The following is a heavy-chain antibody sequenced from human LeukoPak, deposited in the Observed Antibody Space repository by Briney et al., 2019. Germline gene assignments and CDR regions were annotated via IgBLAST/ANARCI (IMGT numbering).Heavy chain of an antibody. CDR3: ARFAAGGSYYYYMDV. Sequence: GGSLRLSCAASGFTFSSYTMNWVRQPPGKGLEWVSNIGTSSTTIYYADSVKGRFTIPRDNAKNSLYLQMNSLRADDTAVYYCARFAAGGSYYYYMDVWGKGTTVTVSS. D-gene: IGHD6-25*01. CDR2: IGTSSTTI. V-gene: IGHV3-48*01. CDR1: GFTFSSYT. J-gene: IGHJ6*03.